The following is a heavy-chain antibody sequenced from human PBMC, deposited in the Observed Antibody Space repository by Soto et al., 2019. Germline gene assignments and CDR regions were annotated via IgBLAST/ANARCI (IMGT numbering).Heavy chain of an antibody. Sequence: GASVKVSCKASGYTFTGYYMHWVRQAPGQGLEWMGWINPNSGGTNYAQKFQGWVTMTRDTSISTAYMGLSRLRSDDTAVYYCARGPAIVVVPADQEWGYYYGMDVWGQGTTVTVSS. V-gene: IGHV1-2*04. D-gene: IGHD2-2*01. CDR1: GYTFTGYY. CDR2: INPNSGGT. J-gene: IGHJ6*02. CDR3: ARGPAIVVVPADQEWGYYYGMDV.